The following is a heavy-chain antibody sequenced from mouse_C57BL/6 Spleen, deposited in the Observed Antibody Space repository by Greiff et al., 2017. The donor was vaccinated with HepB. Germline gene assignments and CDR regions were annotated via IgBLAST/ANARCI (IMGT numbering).Heavy chain of an antibody. Sequence: EVQVVESGGGLVQPKGSLKLSCAASGFSFNTYAMNWVRQAPGKGLEWVARIRSKSNNYATYYADSVKDRFTISRDDSESMLYLQMNNLKTEDTAMYYCVRQRGRRGDYYAMDYWGQGTSVTVSS. CDR3: VRQRGRRGDYYAMDY. CDR2: IRSKSNNYAT. V-gene: IGHV10-1*01. J-gene: IGHJ4*01. CDR1: GFSFNTYA.